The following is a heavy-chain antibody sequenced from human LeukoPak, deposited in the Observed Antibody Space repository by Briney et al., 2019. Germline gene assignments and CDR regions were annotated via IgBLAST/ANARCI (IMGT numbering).Heavy chain of an antibody. J-gene: IGHJ5*02. CDR2: IKEDGSET. CDR3: ARDLHARYYLPVS. D-gene: IGHD1-26*01. V-gene: IGHV3-7*04. Sequence: PGGSLRLSCVASAFAFSSNWMSWVRQAPGKGLEWVASIKEDGSETYYVDSVKGRFTISRDNAKNSLYLQMNSLRAEDTAVYYCARDLHARYYLPVSWGQGTLVTVSS. CDR1: AFAFSSNW.